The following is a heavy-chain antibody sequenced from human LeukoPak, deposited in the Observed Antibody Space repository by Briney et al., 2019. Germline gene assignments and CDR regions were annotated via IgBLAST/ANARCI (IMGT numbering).Heavy chain of an antibody. Sequence: PSETLSLTCTVSGASVSSYFWSWIRQSAEKGLEWIGYVYHSGSSSSNPSLQSRVTISQDTSRNQVSLKMTSATAADTAVYYCAKLLGEEYWGQGTQVVVSS. D-gene: IGHD6-6*01. CDR1: GASVSSYF. CDR3: AKLLGEEY. V-gene: IGHV4-59*02. J-gene: IGHJ4*02. CDR2: VYHSGSS.